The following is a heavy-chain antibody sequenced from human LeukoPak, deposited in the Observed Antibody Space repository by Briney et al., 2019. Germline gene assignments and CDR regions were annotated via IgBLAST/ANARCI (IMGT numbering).Heavy chain of an antibody. D-gene: IGHD6-19*01. V-gene: IGHV4-59*01. Sequence: PSETLSLTCTVSGGSISSDYWSWIRQPPGKGLEWIGYIYYSGSTNYNPSLKSRVTISVDTSKNQFSLKLSSVTAADTAVYYCARGAVAGIRENDYWGQGTLVTVSS. J-gene: IGHJ4*02. CDR2: IYYSGST. CDR1: GGSISSDY. CDR3: ARGAVAGIRENDY.